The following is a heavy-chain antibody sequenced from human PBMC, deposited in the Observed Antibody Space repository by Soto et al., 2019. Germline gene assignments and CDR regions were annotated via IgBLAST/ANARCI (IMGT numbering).Heavy chain of an antibody. CDR3: VRETQDFDY. V-gene: IGHV4-38-2*02. CDR1: GYSISSGYY. CDR2: IYHSGST. J-gene: IGHJ4*02. Sequence: SETLSLTCAVSGYSISSGYYWGWIRQPPGKGLEWIGSIYHSGSTYYNPSLKSRVTISVDTSKNQFSLKLSSVTAADTAVYYCVRETQDFDYWGQGTLVTVSS.